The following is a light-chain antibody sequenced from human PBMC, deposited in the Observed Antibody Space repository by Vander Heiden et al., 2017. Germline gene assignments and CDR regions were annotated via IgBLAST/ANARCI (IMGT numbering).Light chain of an antibody. V-gene: IGKV3-20*01. J-gene: IGKJ2*01. CDR3: HQDSSSPST. CDR2: AAS. Sequence: EIASTQSPGTLSLSPAEGAAITSRGRQSVISSYLAWYQQKPGQAPGLLIYAASTRATGIPYRFSGSGSGTDFTLTIISLQPEDFAVYYCHQDSSSPSTFGHGTKVEIK. CDR1: QSVISSY.